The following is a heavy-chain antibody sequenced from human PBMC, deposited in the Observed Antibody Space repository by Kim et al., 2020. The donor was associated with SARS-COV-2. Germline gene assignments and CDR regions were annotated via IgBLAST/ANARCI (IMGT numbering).Heavy chain of an antibody. D-gene: IGHD3-3*01. CDR3: AKDGSRITIFGVVTRGGMDV. V-gene: IGHV3-23*01. Sequence: GGSLRLSCAASGFTFSSYAMSWVRQAPGKGLEWVSAISGSGGSTYYADSVKGRFTISRDNSKNTLYLQMNSLRAEDTAVYYCAKDGSRITIFGVVTRGGMDVWGRGATVAV. CDR2: ISGSGGST. CDR1: GFTFSSYA. J-gene: IGHJ6*02.